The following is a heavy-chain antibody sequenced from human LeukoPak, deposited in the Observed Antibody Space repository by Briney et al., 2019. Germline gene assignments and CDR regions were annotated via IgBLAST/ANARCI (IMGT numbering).Heavy chain of an antibody. J-gene: IGHJ4*02. Sequence: GGPLRLPCAASGYTFSSPAIPWARRAPGRGGEGVPSFSGRGPHNYYADSVRGRFTLSRDNSKDTLFLQLSSLRVDDTAISHCVKGLRFTSLGVVIIRPNSWGQGTLVAASS. D-gene: IGHD3-3*01. V-gene: IGHV3-23*01. CDR1: GYTFSSPA. CDR3: VKGLRFTSLGVVIIRPNS. CDR2: FSGRGPHN.